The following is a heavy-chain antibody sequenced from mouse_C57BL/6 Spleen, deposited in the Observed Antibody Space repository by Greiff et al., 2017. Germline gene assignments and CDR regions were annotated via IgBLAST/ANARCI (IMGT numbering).Heavy chain of an antibody. CDR3: TRDYGSRFYFDY. CDR1: GFTFSSYA. CDR2: ISSGGDYI. V-gene: IGHV5-9-1*02. J-gene: IGHJ2*01. Sequence: EVQLVESGEGLVKPGGSLKLSCAASGFTFSSYAMSWVRQTPEKRLEWVAYISSGGDYIYYADTVKGRFTISRDNARNTLYLQMSRLKSEDTAMYYCTRDYGSRFYFDYWGQGTTLTVSS. D-gene: IGHD1-1*01.